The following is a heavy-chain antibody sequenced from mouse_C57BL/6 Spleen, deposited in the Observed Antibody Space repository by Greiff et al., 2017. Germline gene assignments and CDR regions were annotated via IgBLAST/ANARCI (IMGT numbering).Heavy chain of an antibody. Sequence: EVKVVESGGGLVKPGGSLKLSCAASGFTFSDYGMHWVRQAPENGLEWVAYISSGSSTIYYADTVKGRLTISRDTAKNTLFLQMTGLRSEDTAMYYCAREVATGDSFDYWGQGTTLTVSS. J-gene: IGHJ2*01. CDR3: AREVATGDSFDY. D-gene: IGHD1-1*02. CDR2: ISSGSSTI. CDR1: GFTFSDYG. V-gene: IGHV5-17*01.